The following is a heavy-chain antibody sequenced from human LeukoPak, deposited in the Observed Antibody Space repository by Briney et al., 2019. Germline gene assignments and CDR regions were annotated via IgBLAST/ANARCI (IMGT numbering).Heavy chain of an antibody. CDR3: ARAGQAYCGGDCEPDAFDI. Sequence: GRSLRLSCAASGFTFSNYSMNWVRQAPGKGLEWVSYISSSSSTIDYADSVKGRFTISRDNAKNSLYLQMNSLRAEDTAVYYCARAGQAYCGGDCEPDAFDIWGQGKMVTVSS. J-gene: IGHJ3*02. CDR2: ISSSSSTI. D-gene: IGHD2-21*02. CDR1: GFTFSNYS. V-gene: IGHV3-48*01.